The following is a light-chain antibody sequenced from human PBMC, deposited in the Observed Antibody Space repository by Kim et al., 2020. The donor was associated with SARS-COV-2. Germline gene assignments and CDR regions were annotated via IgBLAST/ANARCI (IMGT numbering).Light chain of an antibody. Sequence: EIVLTQSPGTLSLSPGERATLSCMASQSVSSSYLAWYQQKPGQAPRLLIYGASSRATGIPDRFSGSGSGTDFTLTISRLEPEDFAVYYCQQYGSSPSTFGGGTKVDIK. CDR1: QSVSSSY. J-gene: IGKJ4*01. CDR3: QQYGSSPST. CDR2: GAS. V-gene: IGKV3-20*01.